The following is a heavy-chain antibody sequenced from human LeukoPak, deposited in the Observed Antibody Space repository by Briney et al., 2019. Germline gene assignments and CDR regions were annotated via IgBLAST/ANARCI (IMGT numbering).Heavy chain of an antibody. CDR2: IYYSGST. CDR1: GGSISSYY. V-gene: IGHV4-59*08. D-gene: IGHD3-10*01. J-gene: IGHJ4*02. Sequence: SETLSLTCTVSGGSISSYYWSWIRQPPGKGLEWSGYIYYSGSTNYNPSLKSRVTISVDTSKNQFSLKLSSVTAADTAVYYCASNYYGSGSLDYWGQGNLVTVS. CDR3: ASNYYGSGSLDY.